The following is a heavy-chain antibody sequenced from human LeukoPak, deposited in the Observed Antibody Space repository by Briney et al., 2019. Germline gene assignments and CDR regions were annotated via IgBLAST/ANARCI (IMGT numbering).Heavy chain of an antibody. V-gene: IGHV3-23*01. J-gene: IGHJ4*02. CDR3: GEFDY. CDR1: GFTFSSYA. CDR2: ISGSGGST. D-gene: IGHD6-13*01. Sequence: GGSLRLSCAASGFTFSSYAMSWVRQAPGKGPEWVSAISGSGGSTYYADSVKGRFTISRDNSKNTLYLQMNSLYYCAKEAAAAGEFDYWGQGTLVTVSS.